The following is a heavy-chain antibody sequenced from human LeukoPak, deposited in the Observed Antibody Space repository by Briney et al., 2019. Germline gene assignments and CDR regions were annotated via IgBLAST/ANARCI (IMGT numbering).Heavy chain of an antibody. D-gene: IGHD3-3*01. CDR1: GYTFTSYD. Sequence: ASVKVSCKAAGYTFTSYDINLVRQATGQGLEWMGWMNPNSGNTGYAQKFQGRVTMTRNTSISTAYMGLSSLRSEDTAVYYCARVRGDITIFGVVIIDAFDIWGQGTMVTVSS. CDR3: ARVRGDITIFGVVIIDAFDI. V-gene: IGHV1-8*01. J-gene: IGHJ3*02. CDR2: MNPNSGNT.